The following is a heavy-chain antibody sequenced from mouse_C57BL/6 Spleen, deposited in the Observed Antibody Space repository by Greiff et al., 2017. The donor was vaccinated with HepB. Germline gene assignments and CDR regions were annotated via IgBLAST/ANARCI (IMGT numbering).Heavy chain of an antibody. Sequence: EVMLVESGGGLVKPGGSLKLSCAASGFTFSDYGMHWVRQAPEKGLEWVAYISSGSSTIYYADTVKGRFTISRDNAKNTLFLQMTSLRSEDTAMYYCARWYYGSRNWYFDVWGTGTTVTVSS. CDR2: ISSGSSTI. J-gene: IGHJ1*03. V-gene: IGHV5-17*01. D-gene: IGHD1-1*01. CDR1: GFTFSDYG. CDR3: ARWYYGSRNWYFDV.